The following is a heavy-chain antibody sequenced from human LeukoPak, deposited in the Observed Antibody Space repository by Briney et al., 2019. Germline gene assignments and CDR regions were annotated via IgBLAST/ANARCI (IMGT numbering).Heavy chain of an antibody. V-gene: IGHV4-59*01. Sequence: PSETLSLTCSVSGDSITGYSWSWIRQTPGKGLEWIGYIYYSGSTNYNPSLKSRVTISVDTSKNQFSLKLSSVTAADTAVYYCARAVAGIDYWGQGTLVTVSS. J-gene: IGHJ4*02. CDR3: ARAVAGIDY. CDR2: IYYSGST. D-gene: IGHD6-19*01. CDR1: GDSITGYS.